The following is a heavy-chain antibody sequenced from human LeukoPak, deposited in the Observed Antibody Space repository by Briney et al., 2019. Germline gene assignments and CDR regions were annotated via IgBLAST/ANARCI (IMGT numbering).Heavy chain of an antibody. Sequence: GGSLRLSCAASGFTFSGSAMHWVRQASGKGLEWVGRIRSKANSYATAYAASVKGRFTISRDDSKNTAYLQMNSLRTEDTAVYYCTRRFCSGGSCYFDYWGQGTLVTVSS. J-gene: IGHJ4*02. D-gene: IGHD2-15*01. CDR2: IRSKANSYAT. CDR3: TRRFCSGGSCYFDY. CDR1: GFTFSGSA. V-gene: IGHV3-73*01.